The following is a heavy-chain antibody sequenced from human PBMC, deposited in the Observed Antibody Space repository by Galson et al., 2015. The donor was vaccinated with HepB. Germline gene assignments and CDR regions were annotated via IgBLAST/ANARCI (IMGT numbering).Heavy chain of an antibody. J-gene: IGHJ5*02. D-gene: IGHD3-3*01. CDR3: PRVVVLSGTHLGEEDLDA. CDR2: ISYDGRNI. Sequence: SLRLSCAASGFSFGSYAMHWVRQTPGEGLEWLSAISYDGRNIYYADSVRGRFTISRDNSKNILYLQMNSLRPDDTAVYYCPRVVVLSGTHLGEEDLDAWGQGVLVTVSS. V-gene: IGHV3-30*04. CDR1: GFSFGSYA.